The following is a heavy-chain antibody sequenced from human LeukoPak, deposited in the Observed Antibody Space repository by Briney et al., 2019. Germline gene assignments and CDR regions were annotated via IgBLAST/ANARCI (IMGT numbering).Heavy chain of an antibody. CDR2: IYPGDSDT. J-gene: IGHJ4*02. CDR1: GYSFTSYW. V-gene: IGHV5-51*01. D-gene: IGHD3-9*01. Sequence: GESLKISCKGSGYSFTSYWIGWVRQMPGKGLEWMGIIYPGDSDTRYSPSFQGQVTISADKSISTAYLQWSSLKASDTAMYYCARHYDILTGYYTADYWGQGTLATVSS. CDR3: ARHYDILTGYYTADY.